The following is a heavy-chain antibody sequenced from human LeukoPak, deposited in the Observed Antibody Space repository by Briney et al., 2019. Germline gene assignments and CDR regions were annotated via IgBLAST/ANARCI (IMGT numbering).Heavy chain of an antibody. CDR2: NSSSRSYT. Sequence: GGTLSLSRAASVFTFSDYYMRWVSQAPGRGLEGVSYNSSSRSYTHYADSLKCRFSISRDNAKNSQYLQMNSLRAEDTAVYYCARVSTIFGVVICYGMDVWGQGTTVTVSS. CDR3: ARVSTIFGVVICYGMDV. D-gene: IGHD3-3*01. J-gene: IGHJ6*02. CDR1: VFTFSDYY. V-gene: IGHV3-11*06.